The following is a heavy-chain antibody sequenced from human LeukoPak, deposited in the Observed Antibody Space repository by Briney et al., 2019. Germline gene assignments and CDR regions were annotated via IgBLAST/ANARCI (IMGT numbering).Heavy chain of an antibody. Sequence: ASVKVSCKASGYTFTSYGISWVRQAPGQGLEWMGWISAYNGNTNYAQKLQGRVTMTTDTFTSTAYMELRSLRSDDTAVYYCARDQAMVRGVIITGDAFDIWGQGTMVTVSS. V-gene: IGHV1-18*01. CDR1: GYTFTSYG. D-gene: IGHD3-10*01. CDR2: ISAYNGNT. J-gene: IGHJ3*02. CDR3: ARDQAMVRGVIITGDAFDI.